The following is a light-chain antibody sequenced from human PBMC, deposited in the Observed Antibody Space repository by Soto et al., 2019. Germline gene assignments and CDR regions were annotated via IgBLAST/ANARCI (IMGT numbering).Light chain of an antibody. J-gene: IGKJ1*01. Sequence: DIQMTQSPSSLSASVRDRVTITCRASQNIINYLNWYQQKPGRAPKILIYAASNLQSGVPSRFSGGGSGTDFTLTITSLQPEDFATYYCQQSYSSPWTFSQGTKVDIK. V-gene: IGKV1-39*01. CDR3: QQSYSSPWT. CDR1: QNIINY. CDR2: AAS.